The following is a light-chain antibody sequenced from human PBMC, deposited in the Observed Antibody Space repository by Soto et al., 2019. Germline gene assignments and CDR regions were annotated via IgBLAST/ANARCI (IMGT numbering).Light chain of an antibody. CDR3: PHYGDSPRGT. CDR1: QTVSSNY. Sequence: EVVLTQSPATLSLSPGERATLSCGASQTVSSNYLAWYQQRPGLAPRLLIYDASSRATGIPDRFRGSGSGTAFTLPISRLEPEDFAVYYCPHYGDSPRGTFGGGTKVEIK. V-gene: IGKV3D-20*01. J-gene: IGKJ4*01. CDR2: DAS.